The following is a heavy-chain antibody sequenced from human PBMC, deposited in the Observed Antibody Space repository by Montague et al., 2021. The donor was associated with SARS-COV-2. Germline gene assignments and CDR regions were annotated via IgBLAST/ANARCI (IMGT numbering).Heavy chain of an antibody. Sequence: SETLSLTCAVYGGSLSGDHWSWIRQPPGKGLEWIGEVNHSGHTNYNVSXXGRVTMSVDTSKSQFSLKVRSVTAADTAVYYCARGPVGVAARLRYYCDQWGQGTLVTVSS. CDR2: VNHSGHT. J-gene: IGHJ4*02. CDR1: GGSLSGDH. D-gene: IGHD6-6*01. CDR3: ARGPVGVAARLRYYCDQ. V-gene: IGHV4-34*01.